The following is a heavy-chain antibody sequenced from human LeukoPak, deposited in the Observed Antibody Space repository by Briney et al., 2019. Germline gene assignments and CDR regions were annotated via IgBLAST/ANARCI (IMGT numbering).Heavy chain of an antibody. CDR1: GFTFSSYW. J-gene: IGHJ6*02. CDR3: ARGGGLDV. D-gene: IGHD3-16*01. CDR2: INHNGNVN. V-gene: IGHV3-7*03. Sequence: PGESLRLSCAASGFTFSSYWMNWARQAPGKGLEWVASINHNGNVNYYVDSVKGRFTISRANAKNSLYLQMSNLRAEDTAVYFCARGGGLDVWGQGATVTVSS.